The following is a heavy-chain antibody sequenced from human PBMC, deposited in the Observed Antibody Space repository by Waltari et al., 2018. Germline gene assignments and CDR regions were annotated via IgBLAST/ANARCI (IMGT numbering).Heavy chain of an antibody. Sequence: QVQLVQSGAEVKKPGASVKVSCKASGYTFTGYYMHWVRQAPGQGLEWMGRVNPNRGGTNYAQKFQGRVTMTRETSISTAYMELSRLRSDDTAVYYCASGGLGYDSSGYYSPWGQGTLVTVSS. CDR2: VNPNRGGT. V-gene: IGHV1-2*06. J-gene: IGHJ5*02. D-gene: IGHD3-22*01. CDR1: GYTFTGYY. CDR3: ASGGLGYDSSGYYSP.